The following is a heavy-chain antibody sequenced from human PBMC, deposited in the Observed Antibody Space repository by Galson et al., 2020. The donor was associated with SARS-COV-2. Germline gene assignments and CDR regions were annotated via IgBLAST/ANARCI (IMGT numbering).Heavy chain of an antibody. V-gene: IGHV4-38-2*01. Sequence: ASETLSLTCVVSDYSIREGYFWGWIRQPPAGGLEWIANIHHGGSTYYNPSLKSRVTISADTSKNLFSLNVTSVTAADTAVYFCARQSAVTGITDSWGQGTRVTVSS. CDR1: DYSIREGYF. CDR3: ARQSAVTGITDS. D-gene: IGHD2-21*02. J-gene: IGHJ4*02. CDR2: IHHGGST.